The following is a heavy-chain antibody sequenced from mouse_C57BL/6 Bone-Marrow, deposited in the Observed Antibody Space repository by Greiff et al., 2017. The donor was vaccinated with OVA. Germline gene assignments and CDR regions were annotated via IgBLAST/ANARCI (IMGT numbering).Heavy chain of an antibody. CDR3: GRGGAGRYFDV. CDR1: GYSITSGYD. Sequence: EVKVEESGPGMVKPSQSLSLTCTVTGYSITSGYDWYWIRHLPGNKLEWMGYISYSGSTNYNPSLKSRISITHDTSKNHFFLKLNSVTTEDTAADYCGRGGAGRYFDVWGTGTTVTVSS. D-gene: IGHD3-1*01. J-gene: IGHJ1*03. CDR2: ISYSGST. V-gene: IGHV3-1*01.